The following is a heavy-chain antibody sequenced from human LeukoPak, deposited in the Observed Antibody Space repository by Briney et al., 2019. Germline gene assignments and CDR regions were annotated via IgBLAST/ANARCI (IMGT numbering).Heavy chain of an antibody. CDR3: ARQGVATILGHYYYYYYMDV. CDR2: INHSGST. Sequence: PSQTLSLTCAVYGGSFSNYYWSWIRQPPGKGLEWIGEINHSGSTNYNPSLKSRVTISVDTSKNQFSLKLSSVTAADTAVYYCARQGVATILGHYYYYYYMDVWGNGTTVTVSS. CDR1: GGSFSNYY. D-gene: IGHD5-12*01. J-gene: IGHJ6*03. V-gene: IGHV4-34*01.